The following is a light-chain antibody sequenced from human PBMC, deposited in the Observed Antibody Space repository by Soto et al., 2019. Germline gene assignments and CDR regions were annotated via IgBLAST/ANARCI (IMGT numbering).Light chain of an antibody. Sequence: DIQLTQSPSFLSASVGDRVTITCRASQGISSYLAWYQQKPGKAPKLLIYAASTLQSGVPSRFSGSGSGTEFTLIISSLQPEDFATYYCQQLNSWTFGQGTKVDIK. J-gene: IGKJ1*01. CDR1: QGISSY. CDR2: AAS. V-gene: IGKV1-9*01. CDR3: QQLNSWT.